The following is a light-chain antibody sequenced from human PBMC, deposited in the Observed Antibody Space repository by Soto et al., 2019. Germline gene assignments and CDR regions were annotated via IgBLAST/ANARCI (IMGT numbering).Light chain of an antibody. CDR3: CSYAGSRTFVV. V-gene: IGLV2-23*03. CDR2: EGS. CDR1: SSDVGSYNL. J-gene: IGLJ2*01. Sequence: QSVLTQPASVSGSPGQSITISCTGTSSDVGSYNLVSWYQQHPGKAPKLMIYEGSKRPSGVSNRFSGSKSGNTASLTISGLQAEDEADYYCCSYAGSRTFVVFGGGTKLTVI.